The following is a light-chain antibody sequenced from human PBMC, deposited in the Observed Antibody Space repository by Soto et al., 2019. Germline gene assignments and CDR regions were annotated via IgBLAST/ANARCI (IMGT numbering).Light chain of an antibody. CDR2: NAS. J-gene: IGKJ1*01. CDR1: QTISDW. CDR3: LQYETYCT. V-gene: IGKV1-5*03. Sequence: DIQMTQSPSTLSASIGDRVTITCRASQTISDWLAWHQQKPGKAPKLLIYNASSLESGVPSRFSGSGSGTEFTLTISSLQPDDFATYYCLQYETYCTFGQGTKVHIK.